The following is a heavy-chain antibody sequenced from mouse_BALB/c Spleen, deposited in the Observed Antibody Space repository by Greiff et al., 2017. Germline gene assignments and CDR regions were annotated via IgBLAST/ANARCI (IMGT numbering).Heavy chain of an antibody. V-gene: IGHV2-6-7*01. CDR1: GFSLTGYG. Sequence: QVQLKQSGPGLVAPSQSLSITCTVSGFSLTGYGVNWVRQPPGKGLEWLGMIWGDGSTDYNSALKSRLSISKYNSKSQVFLKMNSLQTDDTARYYCARDRGYEGNYYAMDYWGQGTSVTVSS. J-gene: IGHJ4*01. D-gene: IGHD2-14*01. CDR3: ARDRGYEGNYYAMDY. CDR2: IWGDGST.